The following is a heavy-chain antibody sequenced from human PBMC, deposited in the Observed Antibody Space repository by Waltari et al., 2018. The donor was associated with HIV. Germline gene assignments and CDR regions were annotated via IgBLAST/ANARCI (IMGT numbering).Heavy chain of an antibody. CDR1: VFSFISYS. Sequence: EVQLVDSGGGLVQPGGSLRLSCAASVFSFISYSLNWVRQAPGKGLEWISYISRDGNTHYPDSVKGRFTISRDNAKNSLYLQLNSLRAEDTAVYYCARDQDYSFDYWGQGTLVTVSS. D-gene: IGHD4-4*01. J-gene: IGHJ4*02. CDR3: ARDQDYSFDY. CDR2: ISRDGNT. V-gene: IGHV3-48*01.